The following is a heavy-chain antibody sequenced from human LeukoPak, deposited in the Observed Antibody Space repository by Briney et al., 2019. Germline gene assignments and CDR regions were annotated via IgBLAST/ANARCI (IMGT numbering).Heavy chain of an antibody. CDR1: GFTFSSYG. J-gene: IGHJ4*02. CDR3: AKEVYYYDSSGHVDY. V-gene: IGHV3-23*01. Sequence: GGTLRLSCAASGFTFSSYGMSWVRQAPGKGLEWVSAISGSGGSTYYADSVKGRFTISRDNSKNTLYLQMNSLRAEDTAVYYCAKEVYYYDSSGHVDYWGQGTLVTVSS. D-gene: IGHD3-22*01. CDR2: ISGSGGST.